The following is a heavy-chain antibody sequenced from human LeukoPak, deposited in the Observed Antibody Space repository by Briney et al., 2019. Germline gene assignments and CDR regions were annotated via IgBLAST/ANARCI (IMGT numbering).Heavy chain of an antibody. CDR2: INEHGSST. CDR3: ARGGGVDTAMARDDAFDI. V-gene: IGHV3-74*01. CDR1: GFTFRPYW. Sequence: GGSLRLSCAASGFTFRPYWMHRVRQAPGTGPEWASRINEHGSSTNYANAVEGRFTISRDNAKNSVYLQMNSLSAEDTAMYYCARGGGVDTAMARDDAFDIWGQGTMVTVSS. D-gene: IGHD5-18*01. J-gene: IGHJ3*02.